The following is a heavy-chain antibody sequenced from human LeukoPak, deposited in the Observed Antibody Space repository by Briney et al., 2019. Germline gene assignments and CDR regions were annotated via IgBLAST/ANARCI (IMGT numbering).Heavy chain of an antibody. V-gene: IGHV3-11*01. J-gene: IGHJ5*02. D-gene: IGHD1-26*01. CDR3: ARDRGVVGATGEWFDP. CDR1: GFTFSDYY. CDR2: ISSSGSTI. Sequence: GGSLRLSCAASGFTFSDYYMSWIRQAPGKGLEWVSYISSSGSTIYYADSVKGRFTISRDNAKNSLYLRMNSLRAEDTAVYYCARDRGVVGATGEWFDPWGQGTLVTVSS.